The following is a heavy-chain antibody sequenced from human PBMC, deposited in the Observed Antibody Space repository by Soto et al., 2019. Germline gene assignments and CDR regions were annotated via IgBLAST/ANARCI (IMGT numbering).Heavy chain of an antibody. CDR3: ASWFHCISTSCCHYYYYGMDV. J-gene: IGHJ6*02. Sequence: SVKVSCKASGYTFTSFGINWVRQAPGQGLEWMGGIIPIFGTANYAQKFQGRVTITADESTSTAYMELSSLRSEDTAVYYCASWFHCISTSCCHYYYYGMDVWGQGTTVTVSS. CDR2: IIPIFGTA. CDR1: GYTFTSFG. D-gene: IGHD2-2*01. V-gene: IGHV1-69*13.